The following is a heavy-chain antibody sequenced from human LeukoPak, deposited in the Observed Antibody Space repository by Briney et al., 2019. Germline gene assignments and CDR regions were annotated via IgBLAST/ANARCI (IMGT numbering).Heavy chain of an antibody. J-gene: IGHJ3*02. CDR2: ISSSGSTI. D-gene: IGHD1-26*01. V-gene: IGHV3-48*04. CDR3: AREWELLYAFDI. CDR1: GFTFSTYW. Sequence: GGSLRLSCAASGFTFSTYWMTWVRQAPGKGLEWVSYISSSGSTIYYADSVKGRFTISRDNAKNSLYLQMNSLRAEDTAVYYCAREWELLYAFDIWGQGTMVTVSS.